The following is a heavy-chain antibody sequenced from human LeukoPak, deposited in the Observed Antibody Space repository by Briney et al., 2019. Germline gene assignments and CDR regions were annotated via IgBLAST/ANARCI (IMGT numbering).Heavy chain of an antibody. CDR1: GGSFSGYY. CDR3: ARAGDSSGYCNS. D-gene: IGHD3-22*01. Sequence: EASETLSLTCAVYGGSFSGYYWSWIRQPPGKGLEWIGEINHSGSTNYNPSLKSRVTISVDTSKNQFSLKLTSVTAADTAVYFCARAGDSSGYCNSWGQGTLVTVSS. CDR2: INHSGST. V-gene: IGHV4-34*01. J-gene: IGHJ4*02.